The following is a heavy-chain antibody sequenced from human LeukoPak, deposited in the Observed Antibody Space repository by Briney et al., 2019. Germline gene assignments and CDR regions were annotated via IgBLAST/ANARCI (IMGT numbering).Heavy chain of an antibody. J-gene: IGHJ3*02. CDR3: ARDRGLWLGEARDAFDI. CDR1: GDSINNNVYY. CDR2: ISYSGTT. D-gene: IGHD3-10*01. Sequence: SETLSLTCTVSGDSINNNVYYWGWIRQPPGKGLERIAIISYSGTTYYNPSLKTRATISIDTSKNKFSLKVNSVTAADTAMYYCARDRGLWLGEARDAFDIRGQGTMVTVFS. V-gene: IGHV4-39*07.